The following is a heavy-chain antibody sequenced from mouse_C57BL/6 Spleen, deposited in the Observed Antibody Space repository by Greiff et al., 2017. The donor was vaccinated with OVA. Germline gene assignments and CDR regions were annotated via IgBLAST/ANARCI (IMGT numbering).Heavy chain of an antibody. CDR3: ARFITTVVARGYYAMDY. V-gene: IGHV2-9-1*01. CDR1: GFSLTSYA. J-gene: IGHJ4*01. Sequence: VHLVESGPGLVAPSQSLSITCTVSGFSLTSYAISWVRQPPGQGLEWLGVIWTGGGTHYNSALKSRLSISKDNSKSQVYLKMSSLQTDDTARYYCARFITTVVARGYYAMDYWGQGTSVTVSS. D-gene: IGHD1-1*01. CDR2: IWTGGGT.